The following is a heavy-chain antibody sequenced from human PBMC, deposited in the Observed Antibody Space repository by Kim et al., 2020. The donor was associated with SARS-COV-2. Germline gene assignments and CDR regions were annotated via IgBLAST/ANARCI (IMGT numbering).Heavy chain of an antibody. J-gene: IGHJ4*02. D-gene: IGHD6-19*01. V-gene: IGHV3-74*01. Sequence: TYADSVKGRFTISRANAKNTLYLQMNSLRAEDTAVYYCAREGIAVAGFDYWGQGTLVTVSS. CDR3: AREGIAVAGFDY.